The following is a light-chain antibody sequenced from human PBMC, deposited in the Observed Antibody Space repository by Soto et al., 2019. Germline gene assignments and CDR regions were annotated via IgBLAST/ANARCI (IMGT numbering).Light chain of an antibody. CDR1: QSISSW. V-gene: IGKV1-5*03. CDR2: KAS. Sequence: DIQMTQSPSTLSASVGDRVTITCRASQSISSWLAWYQQKQGKAPKLLIYKASSLESGVPSRFSGSGSGTEFTLTIISLQPDDFATYYCQQYNSYRPFGKGTKVEIK. J-gene: IGKJ1*01. CDR3: QQYNSYRP.